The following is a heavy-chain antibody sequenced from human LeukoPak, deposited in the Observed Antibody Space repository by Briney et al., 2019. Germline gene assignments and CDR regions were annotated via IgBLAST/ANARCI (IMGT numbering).Heavy chain of an antibody. V-gene: IGHV4-39*01. CDR2: LYYSGST. CDR3: ARLSPYYDILTGSSYYFDY. J-gene: IGHJ4*02. D-gene: IGHD3-9*01. CDR1: GGSISSSSNY. Sequence: PSETLSLTCTVSGGSISSSSNYWGWIRQPPGKGLEWIGSLYYSGSTYYNPSLKSRVTISVDTSKKQFSLKLSSVTAADTAVYYCARLSPYYDILTGSSYYFDYWGQGTLVTVSS.